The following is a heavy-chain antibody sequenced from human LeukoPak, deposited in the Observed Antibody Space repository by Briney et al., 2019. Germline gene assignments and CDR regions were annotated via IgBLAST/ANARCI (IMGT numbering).Heavy chain of an antibody. CDR1: GYSISSGYY. CDR2: IYHSGST. J-gene: IGHJ4*02. Sequence: SETLSLTCTVSGYSISSGYYWGWIRQPPGKGLEWIGSIYHSGSTYYNPSLKSRVTISVDTSKNQFSLKLSSVTAADTAVYYCARGGSFDYWGQGTQVTVSS. V-gene: IGHV4-38-2*02. CDR3: ARGGSFDY. D-gene: IGHD3-10*01.